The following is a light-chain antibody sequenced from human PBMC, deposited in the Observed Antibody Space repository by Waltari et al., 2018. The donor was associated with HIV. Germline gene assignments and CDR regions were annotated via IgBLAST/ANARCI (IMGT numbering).Light chain of an antibody. J-gene: IGLJ2*01. CDR3: QVWDSSSDHVV. CDR1: NIGSKR. V-gene: IGLV3-21*04. CDR2: YDS. Sequence: SYVLTQPPSVSVAPGKTARITCGGTNIGSKRVQWYQQKPGQAPLLVIYYDSARPSGIPERFSGSNSGNTATLTISRVEAGDEADYYCQVWDSSSDHVVFGGGTNLTVL.